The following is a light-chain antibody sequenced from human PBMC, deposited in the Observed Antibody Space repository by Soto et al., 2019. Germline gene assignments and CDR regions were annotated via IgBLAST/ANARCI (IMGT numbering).Light chain of an antibody. J-gene: IGLJ2*01. CDR2: YDS. Sequence: SYELTQPPSVSVAPGKTARITCGGNNIGSKSVHWYPQKPGQAPVLVIYYDSDRPSGIPERFSGSNSGNTATLTISRVEAGDEADYYCQVWDSSSDLRVFGGGTKVTVL. CDR1: NIGSKS. V-gene: IGLV3-21*04. CDR3: QVWDSSSDLRV.